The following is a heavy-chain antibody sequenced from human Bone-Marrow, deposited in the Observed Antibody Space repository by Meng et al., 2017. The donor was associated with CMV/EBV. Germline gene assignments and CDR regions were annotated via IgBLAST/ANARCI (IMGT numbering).Heavy chain of an antibody. CDR3: ARERGYSGYEAD. V-gene: IGHV1-69*05. CDR2: IIPIFGTA. D-gene: IGHD5-12*01. CDR1: GYTFTSYG. Sequence: SVKVSCKASGYTFTSYGISWVRQAPGQGLEWMGGIIPIFGTANYAQKFQGRVTITTDESTSTAYMELSSLRSEDTAVYYCARERGYSGYEADWGQGTLVTFAS. J-gene: IGHJ4*02.